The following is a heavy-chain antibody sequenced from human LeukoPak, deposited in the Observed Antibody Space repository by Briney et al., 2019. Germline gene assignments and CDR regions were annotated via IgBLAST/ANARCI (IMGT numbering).Heavy chain of an antibody. D-gene: IGHD6-19*01. CDR2: IYSGGST. CDR3: ARETPGYSSGWYSTWGYYFDY. V-gene: IGHV3-53*01. CDR1: GFTVSSNY. J-gene: IGHJ4*02. Sequence: GGSQRLSCAASGFTVSSNYMSWVRQAPGKGLEWVSVIYSGGSTYYADSVKGRFTISRDNSKNTLYLQMNSLRAEDTAVYYCARETPGYSSGWYSTWGYYFDYWGQGTLVTVSS.